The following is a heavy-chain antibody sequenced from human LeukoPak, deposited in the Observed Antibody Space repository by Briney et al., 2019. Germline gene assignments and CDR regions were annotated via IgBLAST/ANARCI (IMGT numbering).Heavy chain of an antibody. CDR2: ISGSGGST. CDR1: GFTFNNYA. J-gene: IGHJ4*02. Sequence: GGSLRLSCAASGFTFNNYAMSWVRQAPGKGLEWVSAISGSGGSTYYADSVKGRFTISRDNSKNTLYLQMNSLRAEDTAVYYCAKDLGYCSGGSCYYGNYWGQGTLVTVSS. V-gene: IGHV3-23*01. CDR3: AKDLGYCSGGSCYYGNY. D-gene: IGHD2-15*01.